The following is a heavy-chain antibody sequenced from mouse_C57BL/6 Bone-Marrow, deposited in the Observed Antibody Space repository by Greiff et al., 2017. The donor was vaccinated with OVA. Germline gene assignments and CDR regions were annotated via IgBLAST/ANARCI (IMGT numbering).Heavy chain of an antibody. CDR1: GYSFTGYY. J-gene: IGHJ1*03. Sequence: EVQLQQSGPELVKPGASVKISCKASGYSFTGYYMNWVKQSPEKSLEWIGEINPSTGGTTYNQKFKAKATLTVDKSSSTAYMQLKSLTSEDSAVYYGARYLYWYFDVWGTGTTVTVSS. CDR2: INPSTGGT. CDR3: ARYLYWYFDV. V-gene: IGHV1-42*01. D-gene: IGHD5-1*01.